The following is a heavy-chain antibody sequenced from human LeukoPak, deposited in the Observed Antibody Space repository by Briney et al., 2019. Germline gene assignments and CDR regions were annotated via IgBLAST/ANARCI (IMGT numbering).Heavy chain of an antibody. Sequence: SQTLSLTCTVCGGSISSGSYYWSWIRQPAGKGLEWIGRIYTSGSTNYNPSLKSRVTISVDTSKNQFSLKLSSVTAADTAVYYCAREQQLVLLYYWGQGTLVTVSS. CDR3: AREQQLVLLYY. CDR2: IYTSGST. V-gene: IGHV4-61*02. J-gene: IGHJ4*02. CDR1: GGSISSGSYY. D-gene: IGHD6-13*01.